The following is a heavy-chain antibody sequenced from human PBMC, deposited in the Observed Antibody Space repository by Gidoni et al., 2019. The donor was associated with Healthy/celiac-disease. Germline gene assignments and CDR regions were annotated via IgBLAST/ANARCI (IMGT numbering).Heavy chain of an antibody. CDR1: GFTFSSYS. Sequence: EVQLVESGGGLVKPGGSLRLSCAASGFTFSSYSMNWVRQAPGKGLEWVSSISSSSSYIYYADSVKGRFTISRDNAKNSLYLQMNSLRAEDTAVYYCARVHLIGGAGEDWGQGTLVTVSS. V-gene: IGHV3-21*01. J-gene: IGHJ4*02. D-gene: IGHD3-16*01. CDR3: ARVHLIGGAGED. CDR2: ISSSSSYI.